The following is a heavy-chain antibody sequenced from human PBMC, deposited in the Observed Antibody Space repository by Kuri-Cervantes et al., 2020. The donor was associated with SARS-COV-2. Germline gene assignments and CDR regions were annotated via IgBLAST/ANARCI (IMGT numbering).Heavy chain of an antibody. V-gene: IGHV1-18*04. CDR2: ISAYNGNT. CDR1: GYSFTNYG. J-gene: IGHJ5*02. CDR3: AKGGNRDNWFDP. Sequence: ASVKVSCKSSGYSFTNYGINWVRQAPGQGLEWMGWISAYNGNTIYAQKLQGRVTMTTDTSTSTAYMGLRSLRSDDTAVYYCAKGGNRDNWFDPWGQGTLVTVSS. D-gene: IGHD1-14*01.